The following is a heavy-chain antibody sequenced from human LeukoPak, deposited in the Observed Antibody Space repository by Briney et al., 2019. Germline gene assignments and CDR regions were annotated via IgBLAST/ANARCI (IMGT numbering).Heavy chain of an antibody. Sequence: PGGSLRLSCLASKFTFNNYAMTWVRQAPGKGLEWVSSISGSGDNMDYADSVKGRFTISRDNSKNTLYLQMNSLRAEDTAVYYCAKDPVRWVAGTSPVGWGQGTLVTVSS. CDR1: KFTFNNYA. J-gene: IGHJ4*02. CDR2: ISGSGDNM. V-gene: IGHV3-23*01. CDR3: AKDPVRWVAGTSPVG. D-gene: IGHD6-19*01.